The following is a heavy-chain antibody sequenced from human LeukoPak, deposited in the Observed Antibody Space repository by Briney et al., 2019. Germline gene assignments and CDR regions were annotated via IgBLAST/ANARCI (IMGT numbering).Heavy chain of an antibody. CDR1: GDSFSSHY. D-gene: IGHD4-17*01. CDR2: ISFRGST. Sequence: SETLSLTCTVSGDSFSSHYWTWIRQPPGKGLEWIGYISFRGSTNYNPSLKSRVTISIDTSKNQFSLKLSSVTAADTAVYYCARDLITVTKGFDIWGQGAMVSVSS. CDR3: ARDLITVTKGFDI. V-gene: IGHV4-59*11. J-gene: IGHJ3*02.